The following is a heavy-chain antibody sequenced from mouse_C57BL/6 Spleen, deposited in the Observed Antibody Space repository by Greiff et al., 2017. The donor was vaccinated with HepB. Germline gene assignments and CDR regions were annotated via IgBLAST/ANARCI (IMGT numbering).Heavy chain of an antibody. CDR1: GFSLSTFGMG. V-gene: IGHV8-8*01. Sequence: QVTLKESGPGILQPSQTLSLTCSFSGFSLSTFGMGVGWNRQPSGKGLEWLAHIWWDDDKYYNPALKSRLTISKDTSKNQVFLKIANVDTADTATYYCARTPYYYGRYWYFDVWGTGTTVTVSS. J-gene: IGHJ1*03. CDR2: IWWDDDK. D-gene: IGHD1-1*01. CDR3: ARTPYYYGRYWYFDV.